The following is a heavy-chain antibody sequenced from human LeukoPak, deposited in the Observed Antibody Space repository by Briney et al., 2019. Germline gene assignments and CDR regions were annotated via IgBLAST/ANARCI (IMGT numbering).Heavy chain of an antibody. V-gene: IGHV3-23*01. J-gene: IGHJ4*02. CDR1: GFTFSPYW. Sequence: GGSLRLSCAASGFTFSPYWMLWVRQAPGKGLEWVSSIGGSGGSTYYADSVKGRFTISRDNSKNTLYLQMNSLRAEDTAVYYCAKVETAAAATLRGFDYWGQGTLVTVSS. CDR2: IGGSGGST. CDR3: AKVETAAAATLRGFDY. D-gene: IGHD6-13*01.